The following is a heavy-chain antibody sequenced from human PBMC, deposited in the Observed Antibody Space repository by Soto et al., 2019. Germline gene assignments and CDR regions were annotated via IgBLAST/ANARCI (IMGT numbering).Heavy chain of an antibody. CDR2: ISSSSSYI. CDR1: GFTFSSYS. D-gene: IGHD5-18*01. V-gene: IGHV3-21*01. J-gene: IGHJ6*02. CDR3: ARGANFGVDTAIDYYYGMDV. Sequence: PGGSLRLSSAASGFTFSSYSMNWVRQAPGKGLEWVSSISSSSSYIYYADSVKGRFTISRDNAKNSLYLQMNSLRAEDTAVYYCARGANFGVDTAIDYYYGMDVWGQGTTVTVSS.